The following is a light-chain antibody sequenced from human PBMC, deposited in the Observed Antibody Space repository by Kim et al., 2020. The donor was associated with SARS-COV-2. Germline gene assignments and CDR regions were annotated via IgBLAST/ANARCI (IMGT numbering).Light chain of an antibody. CDR2: GKN. Sequence: LRQAVRITCLGGSVRSYSASWYQQKPGQDPVLVIYGKNNRPSVIPDRFSGSSSGNTASLTITGAQAEDEADYYCNSRDSSGNHYVFGTGTKVTVL. V-gene: IGLV3-19*01. J-gene: IGLJ1*01. CDR1: SVRSYS. CDR3: NSRDSSGNHYV.